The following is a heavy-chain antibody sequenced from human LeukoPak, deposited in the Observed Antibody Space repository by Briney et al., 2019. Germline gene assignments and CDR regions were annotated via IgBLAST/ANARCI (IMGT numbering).Heavy chain of an antibody. D-gene: IGHD4-23*01. CDR2: IYYSGST. J-gene: IGHJ6*03. CDR1: GGSISSSSYY. V-gene: IGHV4-39*07. CDR3: AREVADYGGYYYYHYMDV. Sequence: SETLSLTCTVSGGSISSSSYYWGWIRQPPGKGLEWIGNIYYSGSTYYKPSLKSRLTISVDTSKNQFSLKLSSVTAADTAMYYCAREVADYGGYYYYHYMDVWGKGTTVTISS.